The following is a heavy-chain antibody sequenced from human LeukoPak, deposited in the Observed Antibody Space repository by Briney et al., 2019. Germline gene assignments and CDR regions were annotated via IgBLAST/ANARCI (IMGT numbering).Heavy chain of an antibody. V-gene: IGHV3-15*04. CDR1: GFTFSSYS. J-gene: IGHJ4*02. D-gene: IGHD3-10*01. CDR2: IESRSFGGTT. Sequence: GGSLRLSCAASGFTFSSYSMSWVRQPPGKGLEWVGHIESRSFGGTTNYAAPVKGRFTISRGDSKNTLYLEMNSLKSEDTAVYYCLAQYYRDYWGQGTLVTVSS. CDR3: LAQYYRDY.